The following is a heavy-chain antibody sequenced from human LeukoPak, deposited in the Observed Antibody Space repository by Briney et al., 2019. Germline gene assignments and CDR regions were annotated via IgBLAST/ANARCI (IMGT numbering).Heavy chain of an antibody. CDR2: IYSGGST. J-gene: IGHJ4*02. CDR1: GFTVSSNY. Sequence: GGSLRLSCAASGFTVSSNYMSWVRQAPGKGLEWVSVIYSGGSTYYADSVKGRFTISRDNSKNTLYLQMNSLRAEDTAVYYCARGFSYSSGWYSRYYFDYWGQGTLVTVSS. V-gene: IGHV3-53*01. D-gene: IGHD6-19*01. CDR3: ARGFSYSSGWYSRYYFDY.